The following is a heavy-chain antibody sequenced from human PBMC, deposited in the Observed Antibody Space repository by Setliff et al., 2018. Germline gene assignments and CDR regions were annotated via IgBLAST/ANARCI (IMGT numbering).Heavy chain of an antibody. CDR1: GASFSDYY. CDR2: IYTSGAT. D-gene: IGHD2-21*01. Sequence: SETLSLTCTVYGASFSDYYWGWIRQPAGKGLEWIGRIYTSGATTYSPSLKSRVSISADTSKNLFSLRLKSVTAADTAVYYCAKEYVVNSFVSNSHQHYGLDVWGQGTTVTVSS. V-gene: IGHV4-4*07. J-gene: IGHJ6*02. CDR3: AKEYVVNSFVSNSHQHYGLDV.